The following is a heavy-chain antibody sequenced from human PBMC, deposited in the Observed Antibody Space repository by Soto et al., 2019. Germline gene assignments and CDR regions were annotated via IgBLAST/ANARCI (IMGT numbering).Heavy chain of an antibody. V-gene: IGHV3-7*01. CDR1: GFTFSSYW. CDR3: ARDGRGYTVY. Sequence: GGSLRLSCAASGFTFSSYWMSWVRQAPGKGLEWVANTKQDESEKFYVDSVKGRFTISRDNARNSLFLQMNSLRAEDTAIYYCARDGRGYTVYWGQGTLVTVSS. D-gene: IGHD3-16*02. J-gene: IGHJ4*02. CDR2: TKQDESEK.